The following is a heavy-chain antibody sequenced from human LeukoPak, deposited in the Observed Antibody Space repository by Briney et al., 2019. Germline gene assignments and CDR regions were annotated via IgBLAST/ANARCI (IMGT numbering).Heavy chain of an antibody. D-gene: IGHD1-26*01. J-gene: IGHJ4*02. CDR2: INPSGGST. CDR1: GYTFTSYY. CDR3: ARRELAGSTAYFDY. V-gene: IGHV1-46*01. Sequence: ASVKVACKASGYTFTSYYIHWVRQAPGQGLEWMGIINPSGGSTNYAQDFQGRVTMTRDTSTSTVYMELSSLRSEDTAVYYCARRELAGSTAYFDYWGQGTLVTVSS.